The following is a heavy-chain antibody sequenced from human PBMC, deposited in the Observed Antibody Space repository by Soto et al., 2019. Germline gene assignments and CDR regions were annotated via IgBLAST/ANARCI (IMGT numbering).Heavy chain of an antibody. CDR3: ARRNDFWSGYPTYYYYYYMDV. D-gene: IGHD3-3*01. CDR1: GGSISSSSYY. V-gene: IGHV4-39*01. J-gene: IGHJ6*03. CDR2: IYYSGST. Sequence: PSETLSLTCTVSGGSISSSSYYWGWIRQPPGKGLEWIGSIYYSGSTYYNPSLKSRVTISVDTSKNQFSLKLSSVTAADTAVYYCARRNDFWSGYPTYYYYYYMDVWGKGTTVTVSS.